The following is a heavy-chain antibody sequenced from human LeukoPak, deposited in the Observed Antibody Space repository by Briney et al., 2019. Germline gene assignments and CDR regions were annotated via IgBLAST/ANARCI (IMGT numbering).Heavy chain of an antibody. CDR3: ARGWASNYFDY. CDR2: IKSDGSST. D-gene: IGHD3-16*01. J-gene: IGHJ4*02. CDR1: GFTFSSYW. Sequence: PGGSLRLSCAASGFTFSSYWMHWVRQAPGKGLVWVSRIKSDGSSTSYADSVKGRFTISRDNAKNTLYLQMNSLRAEDTAVYYCARGWASNYFDYWGQGTLVTVSS. V-gene: IGHV3-74*01.